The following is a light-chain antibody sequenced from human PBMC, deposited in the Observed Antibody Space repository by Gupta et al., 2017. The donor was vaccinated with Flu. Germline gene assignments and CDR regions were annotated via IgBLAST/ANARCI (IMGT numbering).Light chain of an antibody. V-gene: IGLV2-11*01. CDR1: SSDVGGYHY. J-gene: IGLJ1*01. Sequence: ALTQPRSVSGSPGQSVRIPCTGTSSDVGGYHYVSWYHQHPAQDPNLMIYDVNQRPSGVPDRFSGSKSVNTASLTTTGLQAEDEADDYCCSNAGSNSLCVFGTGTKVTVL. CDR3: CSNAGSNSLCV. CDR2: DVN.